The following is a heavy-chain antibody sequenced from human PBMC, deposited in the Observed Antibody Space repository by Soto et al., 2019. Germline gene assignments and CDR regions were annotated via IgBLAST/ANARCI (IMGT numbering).Heavy chain of an antibody. Sequence: PTETLSLTCTVSGGSISSSSYYWGWIRQPPGKGLEWIGSIYYSGSTYYNPSLKSRVTISVDTSKNQFSLKLSSVTAADTAVYYCARHPGGLWFGELQQWGQGTLVTVSS. CDR1: GGSISSSSYY. J-gene: IGHJ1*01. V-gene: IGHV4-39*01. D-gene: IGHD3-10*01. CDR3: ARHPGGLWFGELQQ. CDR2: IYYSGST.